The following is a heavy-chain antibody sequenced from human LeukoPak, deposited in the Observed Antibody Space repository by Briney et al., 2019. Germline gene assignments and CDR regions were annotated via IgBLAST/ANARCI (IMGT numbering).Heavy chain of an antibody. Sequence: PPETLSLTCIVSGGSISSSSYHWGWIRQPPGKGLEWIANIYCSGSTYNHPSLKSRATISVNTSNNQFPLKLSSVTAADTAVYYCARLGSLAGLDYWGQGTLVTVSS. CDR1: GGSISSSSYH. CDR3: ARLGSLAGLDY. CDR2: IYCSGST. V-gene: IGHV4-39*01. D-gene: IGHD6-19*01. J-gene: IGHJ4*02.